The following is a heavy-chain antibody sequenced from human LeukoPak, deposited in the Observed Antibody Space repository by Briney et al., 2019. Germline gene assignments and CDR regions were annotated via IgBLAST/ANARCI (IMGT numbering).Heavy chain of an antibody. D-gene: IGHD2-15*01. V-gene: IGHV1-2*02. CDR3: ARDILGRSNGGSNYFGMEV. CDR1: GYTFTGYY. CDR2: INPNSGGT. Sequence: ASVKVSRKASGYTFTGYYMHWVRQAPGQGLEWMGWINPNSGGTNYAQKFQGRVTMTRDTSISTAYMELSRLRSDDTAVYYCARDILGRSNGGSNYFGMEVWGQGTTVTVSS. J-gene: IGHJ6*02.